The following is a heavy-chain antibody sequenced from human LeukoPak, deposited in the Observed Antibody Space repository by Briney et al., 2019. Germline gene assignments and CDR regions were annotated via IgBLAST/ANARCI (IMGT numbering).Heavy chain of an antibody. CDR2: IYYSGST. CDR1: GGSVSSGSYY. D-gene: IGHD3-9*01. CDR3: ARKSQYYDILTGYYAEGYFDY. V-gene: IGHV4-61*01. J-gene: IGHJ4*02. Sequence: PSETLSLTCTVSGGSVSSGSYYWSWIRQPPGKGLEWIGYIYYSGSTNYNPSLKSRVTISVDTSKNQFSLKLSSVTAADTAVYYCARKSQYYDILTGYYAEGYFDYWGQGTLVTVSS.